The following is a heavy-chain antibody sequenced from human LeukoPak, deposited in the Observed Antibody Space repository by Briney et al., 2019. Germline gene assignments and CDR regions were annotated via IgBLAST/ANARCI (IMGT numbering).Heavy chain of an antibody. CDR2: IIPILGIA. D-gene: IGHD1-26*01. V-gene: IGHV1-69*04. CDR3: AREGMEWELAFDY. CDR1: GGTFSSYA. J-gene: IGHJ4*02. Sequence: SVKVSCKASGGTFSSYAISWVRQAPGQGLEWVGRIIPILGIANYAQKFQGRVTITADKSTSTAYMELSSLRSEDTAVYYCAREGMEWELAFDYWGQGTLVTVSS.